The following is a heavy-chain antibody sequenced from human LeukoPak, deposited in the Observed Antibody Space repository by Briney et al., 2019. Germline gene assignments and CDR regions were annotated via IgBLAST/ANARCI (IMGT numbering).Heavy chain of an antibody. J-gene: IGHJ4*02. D-gene: IGHD2-21*01. CDR3: ASPGEGGRLWDFDY. V-gene: IGHV3-7*01. CDR2: IKQDGSEK. Sequence: GGSLRLSCAGSGFSFSTLWMSWVRQAPGKGLEWVANIKQDGSEKYYVDSVKGRFSISRDNAENSLYLQMNSLRVEDTAVYYCASPGEGGRLWDFDYWGQGTLVTVSS. CDR1: GFSFSTLW.